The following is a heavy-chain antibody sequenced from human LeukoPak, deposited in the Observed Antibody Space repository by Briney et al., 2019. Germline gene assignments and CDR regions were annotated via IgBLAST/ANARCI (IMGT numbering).Heavy chain of an antibody. V-gene: IGHV3-11*01. CDR1: GFTFSNYA. J-gene: IGHJ3*02. Sequence: GGSLRLSCAASGFTFSNYAMNWIRQAPGKGLEWVSYISSSGSTIYYADSVKGRFTISRDNAKNSLYLQMNSLRAEDTAVYYCARDGFGELPPGDAFDIWGQGTMVTVSS. D-gene: IGHD3-10*01. CDR3: ARDGFGELPPGDAFDI. CDR2: ISSSGSTI.